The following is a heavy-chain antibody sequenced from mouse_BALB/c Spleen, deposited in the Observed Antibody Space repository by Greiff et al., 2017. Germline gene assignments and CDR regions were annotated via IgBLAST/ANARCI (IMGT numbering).Heavy chain of an antibody. CDR3: ARGTTGVEDYFDY. V-gene: IGHV1S132*01. J-gene: IGHJ2*01. D-gene: IGHD1-1*01. CDR2: IFPGTGTT. CDR1: GYAFTNYL. Sequence: QVQLQQSGAELVRPGTSVKVSCKASGYAFTNYLIEWVKQRPGQGLGWIGEIFPGTGTTYYNEKFKGKATLTIDTSSSTAYMQLSSLTSEDSAVYFCARGTTGVEDYFDYWGQGTTLTVSS.